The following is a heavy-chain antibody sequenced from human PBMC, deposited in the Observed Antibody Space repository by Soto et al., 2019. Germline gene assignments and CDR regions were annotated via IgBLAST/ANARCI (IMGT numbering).Heavy chain of an antibody. Sequence: DVQLVESGGGLIQPGGSLRLSCVASGLTVSGKKYMAWVRQAPGKGPEWVSGVYDLDGTYYADSVRGRFTISRDNSKNTVFLQMNSLRDEDTAVYYCVKPPVITASYYYYDMDVWGQGTTVTVSS. CDR2: VYDLDGT. V-gene: IGHV3-53*01. D-gene: IGHD4-4*01. CDR3: VKPPVITASYYYYDMDV. J-gene: IGHJ6*02. CDR1: GLTVSGKKY.